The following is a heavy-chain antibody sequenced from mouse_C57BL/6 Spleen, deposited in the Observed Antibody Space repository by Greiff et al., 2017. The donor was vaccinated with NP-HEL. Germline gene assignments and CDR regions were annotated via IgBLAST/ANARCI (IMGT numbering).Heavy chain of an antibody. D-gene: IGHD1-1*01. CDR1: GYAFSSYW. J-gene: IGHJ1*03. Sequence: VQRVESGAELVKPGASVKISCKASGYAFSSYWMNWVKQRPGKGLEWIGQIYPGDGDTNYNGKFKGKATLTADKSSSTAYMQLSSLTSEDSAVYFCARRYYYGSSFPYWYFDGWGTGTTVTVSS. CDR2: IYPGDGDT. CDR3: ARRYYYGSSFPYWYFDG. V-gene: IGHV1-80*01.